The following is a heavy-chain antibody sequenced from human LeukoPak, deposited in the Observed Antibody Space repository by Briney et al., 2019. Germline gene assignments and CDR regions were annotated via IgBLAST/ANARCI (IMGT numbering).Heavy chain of an antibody. CDR1: GGSINNYY. CDR2: IHYSGST. D-gene: IGHD1-26*01. Sequence: SETLSLTCTVSGGSINNYYWSWIRQPPGKGLEWIGYIHYSGSTNYNPSLKSRVTISVDTSKNQFSLKLSSVTAADTAVYYCARDGGSYYFALDYWGQGTLVTVSS. J-gene: IGHJ4*02. V-gene: IGHV4-59*12. CDR3: ARDGGSYYFALDY.